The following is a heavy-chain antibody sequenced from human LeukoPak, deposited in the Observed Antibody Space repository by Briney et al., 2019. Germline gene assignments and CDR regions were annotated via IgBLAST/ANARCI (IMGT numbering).Heavy chain of an antibody. V-gene: IGHV3-15*01. CDR1: GFTFSSYA. D-gene: IGHD6-19*01. CDR3: TTVRMGIAVAGVFDP. CDR2: IYGGTT. J-gene: IGHJ5*02. Sequence: GGSLRLSCAASGFTFSSYAMCWVRQAPGKGLEWVGRIYGGTTDYAAPVKGRFTISRDDSKNTVYLQMNSLKTEDTAVYYCTTVRMGIAVAGVFDPWGQGTLVTVSS.